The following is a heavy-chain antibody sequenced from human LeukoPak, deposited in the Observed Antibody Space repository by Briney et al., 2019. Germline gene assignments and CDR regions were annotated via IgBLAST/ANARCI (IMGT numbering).Heavy chain of an antibody. J-gene: IGHJ4*02. Sequence: GGSLRLSCAVSGFPFSSYGMAWVRQAPGKGLEWVSSVSGSGTSTYYADSVRGRFTISRDNDKNTLDLQMNSLRAEDTALYYCARDRSLYYYDGSGYYGYWGQGILVTVSS. CDR2: VSGSGTST. V-gene: IGHV3-23*01. CDR1: GFPFSSYG. D-gene: IGHD3-22*01. CDR3: ARDRSLYYYDGSGYYGY.